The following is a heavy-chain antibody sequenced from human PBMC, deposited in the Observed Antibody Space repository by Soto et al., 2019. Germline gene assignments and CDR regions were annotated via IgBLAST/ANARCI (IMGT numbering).Heavy chain of an antibody. CDR1: GWSFSGYY. D-gene: IGHD1-26*01. V-gene: IGHV4-34*01. J-gene: IGHJ4*02. Sequence: PSETLSLNCSVYGWSFSGYYWSWIRQPPGKGLEWIGEINHSGSTNYNPSLKSRVTISVDTSKNQFSLKLSSVTAADTAVYYCARGPLYSGSYFSVDYWGQGTLVTVSS. CDR3: ARGPLYSGSYFSVDY. CDR2: INHSGST.